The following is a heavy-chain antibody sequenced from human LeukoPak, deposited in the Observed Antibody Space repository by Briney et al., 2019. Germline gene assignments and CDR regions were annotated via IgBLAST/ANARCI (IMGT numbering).Heavy chain of an antibody. CDR3: AKDSGWYYMDV. CDR2: ISSSSSYI. Sequence: GGSLRLAWAASGFTFSSYSMNWVRPAPGKGLEWVSSISSSSSYIYYADSVKGRFTISRDNAKNSLYLQMNSLRAEDTAVYYCAKDSGWYYMDVWGKGTTVTVSS. D-gene: IGHD6-19*01. V-gene: IGHV3-21*01. CDR1: GFTFSSYS. J-gene: IGHJ6*03.